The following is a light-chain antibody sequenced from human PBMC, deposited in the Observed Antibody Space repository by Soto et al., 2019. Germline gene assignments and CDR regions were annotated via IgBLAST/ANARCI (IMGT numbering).Light chain of an antibody. V-gene: IGKV3-15*01. CDR1: QSVSRN. CDR3: HQYNTWPLT. Sequence: ETVMTQSPATLSVSPGERPTLSCRASQSVSRNLAWYQQKPDQAPRLLIYDASTRATGIPARFSGRGSGPAFTLAISRLPSEEFAGYYCHQYNTWPLTFGPGTKVDIK. CDR2: DAS. J-gene: IGKJ3*01.